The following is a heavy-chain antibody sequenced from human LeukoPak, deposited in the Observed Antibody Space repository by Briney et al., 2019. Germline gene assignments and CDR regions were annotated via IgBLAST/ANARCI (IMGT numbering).Heavy chain of an antibody. D-gene: IGHD3-22*01. CDR2: INHSGST. J-gene: IGHJ4*02. V-gene: IGHV4-34*01. CDR3: ARAGGADSPQDLDY. CDR1: GFTLSDHY. Sequence: GSLRLSCAASGFTLSDHYVDWVRQAPGKGLEWVGEINHSGSTNYNPSLKSRVTISVDTSKNQFSLRLTSVTAADTAVYYCARAGGADSPQDLDYWGQGILVTVSS.